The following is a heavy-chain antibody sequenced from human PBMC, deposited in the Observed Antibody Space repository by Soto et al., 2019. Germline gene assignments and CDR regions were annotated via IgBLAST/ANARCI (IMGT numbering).Heavy chain of an antibody. CDR1: GGSISSSSYY. Sequence: QVKLQESGPGLVKPSETLSLTCTVSGGSISSSSYYWGWIRQPPGKGLEWIGTIYFSGSTYYNPSLKSRVTIYVDTSKNQFSLKLSSVTAADTAVYYCARLRYSTSLDYWGQGTLVTVSS. V-gene: IGHV4-39*01. J-gene: IGHJ4*02. D-gene: IGHD1-26*01. CDR2: IYFSGST. CDR3: ARLRYSTSLDY.